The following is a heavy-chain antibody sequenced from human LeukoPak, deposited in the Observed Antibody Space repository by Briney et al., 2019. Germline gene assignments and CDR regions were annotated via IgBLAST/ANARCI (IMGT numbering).Heavy chain of an antibody. CDR3: ARDLRYCSGGSCKGFDY. CDR2: ISSSSSYI. CDR1: GFTFSSYS. V-gene: IGHV3-21*01. D-gene: IGHD2-15*01. Sequence: GGSLRLSCAASGFTFSSYSMYWVRQAPGKGLEWVSSISSSSSYIYYADSVKGRFTISRDNAKNSLYLQMNSLRAEDTAVYYCARDLRYCSGGSCKGFDYWGQGTLVTVSS. J-gene: IGHJ4*02.